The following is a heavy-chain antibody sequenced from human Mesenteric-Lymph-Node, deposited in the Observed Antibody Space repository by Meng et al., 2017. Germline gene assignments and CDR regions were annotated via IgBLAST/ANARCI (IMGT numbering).Heavy chain of an antibody. CDR1: GFTFSSYS. Sequence: GESLKISCAASGFTFSSYSMNWVRQAPGKGLEWVSSISSSSSYIYYADSVKGRFTISRDNAKNSLYLQMNSLRAEDTAVYYCARVPYYDFWSGLDGMDVWGQGTTVTVSS. CDR2: ISSSSSYI. V-gene: IGHV3-21*01. J-gene: IGHJ6*02. D-gene: IGHD3-3*01. CDR3: ARVPYYDFWSGLDGMDV.